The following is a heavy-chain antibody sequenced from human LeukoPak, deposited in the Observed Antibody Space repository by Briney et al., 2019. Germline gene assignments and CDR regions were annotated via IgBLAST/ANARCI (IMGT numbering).Heavy chain of an antibody. CDR1: GYSISSGYY. J-gene: IGHJ3*02. CDR2: IYHSGST. Sequence: PSETLSLTCAVSGYSISSGYYWGWIRQPTGKGLEWIGSIYHSGSTYYNPSLKSRVTISVDTSKNQFSLKLSSVTAADTAVYYCAGTALDAFDIWGQGTMVTVSS. CDR3: AGTALDAFDI. V-gene: IGHV4-38-2*01.